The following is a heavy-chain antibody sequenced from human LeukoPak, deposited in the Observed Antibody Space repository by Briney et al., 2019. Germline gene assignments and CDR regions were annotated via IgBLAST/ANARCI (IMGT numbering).Heavy chain of an antibody. CDR2: IYYSGST. D-gene: IGHD3-10*01. V-gene: IGHV4-59*01. CDR3: ARATNTMVRGVTLDY. CDR1: GGPISSYY. J-gene: IGHJ4*02. Sequence: SETLSLTCTVSGGPISSYYWSWIRRPPGKGLEWIGYIYYSGSTNYNPSLKSRVTISVDTSKNQFSLKLSSVTAADTAVYYCARATNTMVRGVTLDYWGQGTLVTVSS.